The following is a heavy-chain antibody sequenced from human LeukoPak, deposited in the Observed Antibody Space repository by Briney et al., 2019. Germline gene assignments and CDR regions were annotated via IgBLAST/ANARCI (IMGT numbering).Heavy chain of an antibody. V-gene: IGHV3-30-3*01. CDR1: GFTFSSYA. CDR3: ARGRQGGYYDFWNQDY. Sequence: GRSLRLSCAASGFTFSSYAMHWVRQAPGKGLEWVAVISYDGSNKYYADSVKGRFTIFRDNSKNTLYLQMNSLRAEDTAVYYCARGRQGGYYDFWNQDYWGQGTLVTVSS. J-gene: IGHJ4*02. CDR2: ISYDGSNK. D-gene: IGHD3-3*01.